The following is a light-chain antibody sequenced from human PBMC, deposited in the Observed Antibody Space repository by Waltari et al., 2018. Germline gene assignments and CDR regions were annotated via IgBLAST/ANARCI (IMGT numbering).Light chain of an antibody. J-gene: IGKJ1*01. V-gene: IGKV2-28*01. Sequence: EIVLTQSPLSLPVTPGEPASISCRSSQSLLHSNGYNYLDWYLQKPGQSPQILIYLASNRASGVPVRFSGGGSGTDFTLKISRVEAEDVGVYYCMQPLQTPRTFGQGTKVEIK. CDR1: QSLLHSNGYNY. CDR3: MQPLQTPRT. CDR2: LAS.